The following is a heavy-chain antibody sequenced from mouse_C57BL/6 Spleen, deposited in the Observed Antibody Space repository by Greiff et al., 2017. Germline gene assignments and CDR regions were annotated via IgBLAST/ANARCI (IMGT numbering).Heavy chain of an antibody. CDR2: IDPSDSYT. Sequence: VQLQQPGAELVKPGASVKLSCKASGYTFTSYWMQWVKQRPGQGLEWIGEIDPSDSYTNYNQKFKGKATLTVDTSSSTAYMQLSSLTSEDSAVYYCARWAAGPLFGYWGQGTLVTVSA. CDR3: ARWAAGPLFGY. D-gene: IGHD3-3*01. V-gene: IGHV1-50*01. J-gene: IGHJ3*01. CDR1: GYTFTSYW.